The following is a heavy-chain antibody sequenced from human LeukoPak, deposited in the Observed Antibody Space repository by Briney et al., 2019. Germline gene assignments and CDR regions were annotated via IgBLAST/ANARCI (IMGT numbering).Heavy chain of an antibody. Sequence: TSETLSLTCIVSGGSISSSSWYWGWIRQPPGKGLEWIGSIYYSGSTYYNPSLKSRVTISVDTSKNQFSLKLSSVTAADTAVYYCASRSITIFGEDFDPWGQGTLVTVSS. CDR3: ASRSITIFGEDFDP. D-gene: IGHD3-3*01. J-gene: IGHJ5*02. CDR1: GGSISSSSWY. CDR2: IYYSGST. V-gene: IGHV4-39*01.